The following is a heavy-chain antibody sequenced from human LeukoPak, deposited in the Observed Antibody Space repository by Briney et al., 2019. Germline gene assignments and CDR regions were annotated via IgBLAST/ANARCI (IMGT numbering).Heavy chain of an antibody. CDR2: INPSGGST. J-gene: IGHJ4*02. Sequence: GASVKVSCKASGYTFTSYYMHWVRQAPGQGLEWMGIINPSGGSTSYAQKFQGRVTMTTDTSTSTAYMELRSLRSDDTAVYYCARDRLYVGAKDPVDYWGQGTLVTVSS. D-gene: IGHD1-26*01. CDR3: ARDRLYVGAKDPVDY. CDR1: GYTFTSYY. V-gene: IGHV1-46*01.